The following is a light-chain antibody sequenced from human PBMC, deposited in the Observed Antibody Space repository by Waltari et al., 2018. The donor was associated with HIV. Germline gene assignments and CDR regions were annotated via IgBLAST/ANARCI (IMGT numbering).Light chain of an antibody. CDR3: QQYDNRMYT. V-gene: IGKV1-33*01. CDR2: EAS. Sequence: DIQMTQSPSSLSASVGDLFATTSWARKDISNYLTWYQHKPGKAPKLLIYEASNLETGVPSRFSGSGSGTDFTFTISSLQPEDIATYYCQQYDNRMYTFGQGTKLEIK. CDR1: KDISNY. J-gene: IGKJ2*01.